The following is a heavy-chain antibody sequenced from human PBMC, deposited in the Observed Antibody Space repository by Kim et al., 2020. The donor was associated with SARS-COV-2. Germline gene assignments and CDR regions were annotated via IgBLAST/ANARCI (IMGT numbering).Heavy chain of an antibody. CDR1: GYSISSGYY. CDR2: IYHSGST. V-gene: IGHV4-38-2*02. Sequence: SETLSLTCTVSGYSISSGYYWGWIRQPPGKGLEWIGSIYHSGSTYYNPSLKSRVTISVDTSKNQFSLKLSSVTAADTAVYYCARGEINYGDYVDYWGQGTLVTVSS. CDR3: ARGEINYGDYVDY. D-gene: IGHD4-17*01. J-gene: IGHJ4*02.